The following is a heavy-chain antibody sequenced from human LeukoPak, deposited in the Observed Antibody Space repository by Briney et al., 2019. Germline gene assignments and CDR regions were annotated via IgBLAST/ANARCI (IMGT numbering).Heavy chain of an antibody. CDR3: AKGYSYGSDC. CDR2: IRYDGSNK. D-gene: IGHD5-18*01. V-gene: IGHV3-30*02. Sequence: PVGSLRLSCAASGFIFSSYGMHWVRQAPGKGLEWVAFIRYDGSNKYYADSVKGRLTISRDNSKNTLYLQMNSLRVEDTAVYYCAKGYSYGSDCWGQGTLVTVSS. CDR1: GFIFSSYG. J-gene: IGHJ4*02.